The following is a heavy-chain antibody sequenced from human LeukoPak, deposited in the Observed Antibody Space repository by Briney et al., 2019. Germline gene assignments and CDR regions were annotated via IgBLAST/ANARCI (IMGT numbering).Heavy chain of an antibody. V-gene: IGHV4-38-2*02. J-gene: IGHJ6*03. Sequence: PSETLSLTCTVSGYSISSGYYWGWIRQPPGKGLEGIGSIYHSGSTSYNPSLTSRVTISVDTSKNQFSLKLSPVTAADTAVYYCARGGAVAGTGEYYYYMDVWGKGTTVTVSS. CDR1: GYSISSGYY. CDR2: IYHSGST. CDR3: ARGGAVAGTGEYYYYMDV. D-gene: IGHD6-19*01.